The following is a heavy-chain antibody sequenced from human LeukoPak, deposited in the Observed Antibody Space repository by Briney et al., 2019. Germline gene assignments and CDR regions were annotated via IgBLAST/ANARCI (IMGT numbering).Heavy chain of an antibody. J-gene: IGHJ3*02. CDR1: GFTFSTSV. Sequence: QSGGSLRLSCEVSGFTFSTSVMHWVRQAPGKGLEYVSGISDNGAGTYYADSVKGRFTISRDNSKNTLYLQMDSLRDEDMAVYYCAKAEDYYDTSGYSAFDIWGQGTMVTVSS. CDR3: AKAEDYYDTSGYSAFDI. D-gene: IGHD3-22*01. CDR2: ISDNGAGT. V-gene: IGHV3-64*02.